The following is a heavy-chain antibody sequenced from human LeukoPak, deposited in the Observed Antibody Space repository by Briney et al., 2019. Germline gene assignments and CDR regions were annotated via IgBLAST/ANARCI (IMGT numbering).Heavy chain of an antibody. CDR3: ASGSLEFDN. J-gene: IGHJ4*02. D-gene: IGHD1-1*01. CDR1: GDSISNNNAA. CDR2: TYYRSKWYN. V-gene: IGHV6-1*01. Sequence: SQTLSLTCAISGDSISNNNAAWNWIRQSPSRGLEWLGRTYYRSKWYNDYALSVKSRISINSDTSKNQFSLQLNSVTPEDTAVYYCASGSLEFDNWGQGTLVIVSS.